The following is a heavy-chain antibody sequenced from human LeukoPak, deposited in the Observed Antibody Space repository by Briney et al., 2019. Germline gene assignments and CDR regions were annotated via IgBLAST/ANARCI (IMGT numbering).Heavy chain of an antibody. CDR2: IYSGGST. CDR1: GFTVSSNY. CDR3: ARGPNLGKASGWFDYYYYYGMDV. J-gene: IGHJ6*02. Sequence: GGSLRLSCAASGFTVSSNYMSWVRQAPGKGLEWVSVIYSGGSTYYADSVKGRFTISRDNSKNTLYLQMNSLRAEDTTVYYCARGPNLGKASGWFDYYYYYGMDVWGQGTTVTVSS. V-gene: IGHV3-53*01. D-gene: IGHD6-19*01.